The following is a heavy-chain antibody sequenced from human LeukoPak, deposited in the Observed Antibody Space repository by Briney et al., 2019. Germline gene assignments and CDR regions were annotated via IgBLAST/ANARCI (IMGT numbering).Heavy chain of an antibody. D-gene: IGHD3-22*01. Sequence: GGSLRLSCAASGFTVSSNYMSWVRQAPGKGLEWVSDIYSGGSTYYADSVKGRFTISRDNSKNTLYLQMNSLRAEDTAVYYCARDPGHYYDSRGFYYGMDVWGQGTTVTVSS. V-gene: IGHV3-53*05. CDR2: IYSGGST. CDR1: GFTVSSNY. CDR3: ARDPGHYYDSRGFYYGMDV. J-gene: IGHJ6*02.